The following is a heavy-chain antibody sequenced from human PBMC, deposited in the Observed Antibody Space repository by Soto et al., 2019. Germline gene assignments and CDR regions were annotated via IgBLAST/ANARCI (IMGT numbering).Heavy chain of an antibody. CDR2: FDPEDGET. CDR1: GYTLSELA. CDR3: AGGYCTRTSCHDSDN. V-gene: IGHV1-24*01. Sequence: QVQLVQSGAEVKKPGASVKVSCKVSGYTLSELAIQWVRQSPGKGLEWMGGFDPEDGETVYAQTFQGRVTMTEDKSTATAYMELRSLRSAYTAGYYWAGGYCTRTSCHDSDNWGEGTLVAVSS. D-gene: IGHD2-2*01. J-gene: IGHJ4*02.